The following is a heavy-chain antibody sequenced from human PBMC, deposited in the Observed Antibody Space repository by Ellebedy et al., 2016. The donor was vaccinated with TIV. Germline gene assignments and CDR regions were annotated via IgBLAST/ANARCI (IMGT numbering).Heavy chain of an antibody. CDR2: IRSKAYGGTT. V-gene: IGHV3-49*03. D-gene: IGHD6-13*01. CDR3: TREVAAAGKVGDYYGMDV. Sequence: PGGSLRLSCTASGFTFGDYAMSWFRQAPGKGLEWVGFIRSKAYGGTTEYAASVKGRFTISRDDSKSIAYLQMNSLKTEDTAVYYCTREVAAAGKVGDYYGMDVWGQGTTVTVSS. CDR1: GFTFGDYA. J-gene: IGHJ6*02.